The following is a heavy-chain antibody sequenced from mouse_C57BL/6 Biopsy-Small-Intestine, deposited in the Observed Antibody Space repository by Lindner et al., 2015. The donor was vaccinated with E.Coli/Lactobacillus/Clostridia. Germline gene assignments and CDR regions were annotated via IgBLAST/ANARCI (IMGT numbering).Heavy chain of an antibody. D-gene: IGHD1-1*02. J-gene: IGHJ3*01. CDR1: GFAFSSSW. Sequence: VQLQESGPELVKSGASVRISCKTSGFAFSSSWMNWVKQRPGKGLEWIELIFPGNGNPNYNGKFEGKATLTTDTSSSTAYMELSSLTSEDSAVYFCARGNGGGPFAYWGQGTLVTVSA. V-gene: IGHV1-82*01. CDR2: IFPGNGNP. CDR3: ARGNGGGPFAY.